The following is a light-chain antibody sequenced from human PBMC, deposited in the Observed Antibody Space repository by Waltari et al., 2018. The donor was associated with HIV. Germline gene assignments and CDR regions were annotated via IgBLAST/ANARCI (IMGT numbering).Light chain of an antibody. Sequence: SYELTPPPSVSVSPGQTARITCSGDALPKQYAYWYHQKPGQAPVLVIYKDTERPSGIPVRFSGSSSGTTVTLTISGVQAEDEADYYCQSADSSGTWVFGGGTKLTVL. CDR2: KDT. V-gene: IGLV3-25*03. CDR1: ALPKQY. J-gene: IGLJ3*02. CDR3: QSADSSGTWV.